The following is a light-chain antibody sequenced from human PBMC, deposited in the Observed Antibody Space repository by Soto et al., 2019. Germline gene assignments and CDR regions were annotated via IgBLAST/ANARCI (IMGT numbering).Light chain of an antibody. J-gene: IGLJ1*01. CDR1: SSNIGAGYD. Sequence: QSALTQLPSVSGAPGQRVTISCTGSSSNIGAGYDVHWYQQLPGTAPKLLIFGNGNRPSGVPDRFSGSKSDTSASLAITGLQAEDEADYYCQTYDSSLSGLFVFGTGTKVTVL. CDR2: GNG. V-gene: IGLV1-40*01. CDR3: QTYDSSLSGLFV.